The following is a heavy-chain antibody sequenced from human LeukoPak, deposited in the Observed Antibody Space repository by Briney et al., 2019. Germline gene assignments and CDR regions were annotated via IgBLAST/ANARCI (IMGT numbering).Heavy chain of an antibody. CDR2: ISGSGGSS. D-gene: IGHD4-23*01. CDR1: GFTFSGYA. V-gene: IGHV3-23*01. Sequence: GGSLRLSCAASGFTFSGYAMTWVRQAPGKGLEWVSGISGSGGSSYYADSVKGRFTISRDNSKNTLYLQMNSLRAEDTAVYYCAKDGSLVTFDYWGQGTLVTVSS. J-gene: IGHJ4*02. CDR3: AKDGSLVTFDY.